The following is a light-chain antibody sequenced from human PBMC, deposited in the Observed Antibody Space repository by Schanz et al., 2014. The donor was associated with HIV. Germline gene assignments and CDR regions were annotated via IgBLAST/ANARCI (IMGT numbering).Light chain of an antibody. J-gene: IGLJ2*01. CDR3: SSYTSSSPVV. CDR2: DVN. CDR1: AGDVGSYDH. V-gene: IGLV2-11*01. Sequence: QSVLTQPRSVSGSPGQSVTISCTGTAGDVGSYDHVSWYQQHPGKAPKLMIYDVNKRPSGVPDRFSGSKSGNTASLTISGLQAEDEADYYCSSYTSSSPVVFGGGTKLTVL.